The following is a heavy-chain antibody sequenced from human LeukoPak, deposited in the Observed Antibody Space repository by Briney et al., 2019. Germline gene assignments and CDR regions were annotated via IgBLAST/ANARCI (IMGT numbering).Heavy chain of an antibody. D-gene: IGHD3-22*01. Sequence: ASVKVSCKVSGNIFTDYYIHWVRQAPGQRLEWMGWINPISGATKYGQKFQGRVTMTRDTSISTVYMELSSLTSDDTAVYYCARGEYISSGYRSDAFDIWGQGAMVTVSS. CDR1: GNIFTDYY. J-gene: IGHJ3*02. V-gene: IGHV1-2*02. CDR2: INPISGAT. CDR3: ARGEYISSGYRSDAFDI.